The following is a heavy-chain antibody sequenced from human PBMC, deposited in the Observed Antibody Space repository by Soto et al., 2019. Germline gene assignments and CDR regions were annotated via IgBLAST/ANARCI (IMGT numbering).Heavy chain of an antibody. CDR3: ARMRAGSSGPFDS. CDR1: GFSLYSRGEC. V-gene: IGHV2-70*13. D-gene: IGHD6-19*01. CDR2: IDWEDDE. Sequence: SVPALVKPTQTLTLTCTFSGFSLYSRGECVGWIRQSPGKALEWLALIDWEDDEYYTPSLRTRLTISKDTSKNQVVLTMTNMGTVDTATYYCARMRAGSSGPFDSWGPGVLVTVSS. J-gene: IGHJ4*02.